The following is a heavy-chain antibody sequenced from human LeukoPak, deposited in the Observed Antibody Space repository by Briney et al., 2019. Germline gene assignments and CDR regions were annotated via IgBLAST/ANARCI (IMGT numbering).Heavy chain of an antibody. D-gene: IGHD2-2*01. CDR2: ISSSSSYI. V-gene: IGHV3-21*01. CDR3: ARGDRDLYCSSTSCYPVL. CDR1: GFTFSSYS. Sequence: GGPLRLSCVASGFTFSSYSMNWVRQAPGKGLEWVSSISSSSSYIYYADSVKGRFTISRDNAKNSLYLQMNSLRAEDTAVYYCARGDRDLYCSSTSCYPVLGGQGTLVTVSS. J-gene: IGHJ4*02.